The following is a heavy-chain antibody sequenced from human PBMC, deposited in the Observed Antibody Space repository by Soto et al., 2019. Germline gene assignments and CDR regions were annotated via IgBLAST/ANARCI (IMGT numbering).Heavy chain of an antibody. D-gene: IGHD5-12*01. Sequence: SETLSLTCAVSGGSISSGGYSWSWIRQPPGKGLEWIGYIYHSGSTYYNPSLKSRVTISVDTSKNQFSLKLSSVTAADTAVYYCARASGYDSKFDYWGQGTLVTVSS. J-gene: IGHJ4*02. V-gene: IGHV4-30-2*01. CDR1: GGSISSGGYS. CDR3: ARASGYDSKFDY. CDR2: IYHSGST.